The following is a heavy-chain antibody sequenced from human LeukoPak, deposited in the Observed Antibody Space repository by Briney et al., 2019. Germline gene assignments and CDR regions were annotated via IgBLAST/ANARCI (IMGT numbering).Heavy chain of an antibody. CDR1: GFTFSSYG. V-gene: IGHV3-30*18. CDR3: AKSQYSRDGGFDY. J-gene: IGHJ4*02. Sequence: GGSLRLSCAASGFTFSSYGMHWVRQAPGKGLEWVAVISYDGSNKYYADSVKGRFTISRDNSKNMSYLQMNSLRAEDTAVYYCAKSQYSRDGGFDYWGQGTLVTVSS. D-gene: IGHD2-15*01. CDR2: ISYDGSNK.